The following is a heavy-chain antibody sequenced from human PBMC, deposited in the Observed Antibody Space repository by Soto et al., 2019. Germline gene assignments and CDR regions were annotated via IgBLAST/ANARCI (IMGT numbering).Heavy chain of an antibody. CDR2: INPSGGGT. CDR3: AISTDTSGAFDI. D-gene: IGHD3-22*01. V-gene: IGHV1-46*01. CDR1: GYTFTSYY. Sequence: QVLLVQSGPEVKQPGASVKVSCKASGYTFTSYYMHWVRQAPGQGLEWMGLINPSGGGTSYAQKFQCRVTMTRDTSTSTVYMYLSSLRSEDTAVYFCAISTDTSGAFDIWGQGTMVTVSS. J-gene: IGHJ3*02.